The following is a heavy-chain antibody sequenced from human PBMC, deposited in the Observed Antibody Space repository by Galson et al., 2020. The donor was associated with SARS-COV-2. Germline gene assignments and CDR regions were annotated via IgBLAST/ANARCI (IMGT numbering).Heavy chain of an antibody. D-gene: IGHD3-10*01. CDR2: INWNGGIT. CDR3: ARDPRHYYGSGNAPYYSFYYYMDV. V-gene: IGHV3-20*01. Sequence: LSLTCVASGFSFDDYGISWVRQAPGKGLEWVSGINWNGGITDYADSVKGRFTISRDNAKKSLYLQMNSLRAEDTALYHCARDPRHYYGSGNAPYYSFYYYMDVWGQGTTVTVSS. J-gene: IGHJ6*02. CDR1: GFSFDDYG.